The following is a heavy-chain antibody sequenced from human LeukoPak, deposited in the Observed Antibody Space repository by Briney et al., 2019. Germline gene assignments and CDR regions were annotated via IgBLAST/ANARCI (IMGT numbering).Heavy chain of an antibody. CDR2: IKRDIDGGTT. Sequence: GGSLRLSCAGSGFTFSNSWMLWVRQAPGRGLEWVARIKRDIDGGTTDYAAPVRGRFTITRDDSENTLYLQMNSLKTEGTAVYYCTTDLPRSTSCSHYYWGQGTQVTVSS. CDR1: GFTFSNSW. J-gene: IGHJ4*02. V-gene: IGHV3-15*01. CDR3: TTDLPRSTSCSHYY. D-gene: IGHD2/OR15-2a*01.